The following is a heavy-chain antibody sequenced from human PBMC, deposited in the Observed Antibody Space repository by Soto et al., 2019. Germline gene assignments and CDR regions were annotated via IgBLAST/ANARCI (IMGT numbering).Heavy chain of an antibody. CDR2: IYYSGST. CDR1: GGSISSGGYY. J-gene: IGHJ6*02. D-gene: IGHD3-22*01. V-gene: IGHV4-31*03. CDR3: ARYYDSRPYYYYGMDV. Sequence: QVQLQESGPGLVKPSQTLSLTCTVSGGSISSGGYYWSWIRQHPGKGLEWIGYIYYSGSTYYNPSIKSRVTMSVDTSKNQFSLNLSSVTAADTAVYYCARYYDSRPYYYYGMDVWGQGTTVTVSS.